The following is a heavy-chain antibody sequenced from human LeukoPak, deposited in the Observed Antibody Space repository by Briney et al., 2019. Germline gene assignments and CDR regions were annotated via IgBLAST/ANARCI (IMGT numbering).Heavy chain of an antibody. J-gene: IGHJ4*02. CDR1: GGSISSGGYS. Sequence: SQTLSLTCAVSGGSISSGGYSWSWIRQPPGKGLEWIGYIYHSGSTYYNPSLKSRVTISVDTSKNQFSLKLSSVTAADTAVYYCARTVSGLFLFDYWGQGTLVTVSS. CDR3: ARTVSGLFLFDY. CDR2: IYHSGST. V-gene: IGHV4-30-2*02. D-gene: IGHD1-1*01.